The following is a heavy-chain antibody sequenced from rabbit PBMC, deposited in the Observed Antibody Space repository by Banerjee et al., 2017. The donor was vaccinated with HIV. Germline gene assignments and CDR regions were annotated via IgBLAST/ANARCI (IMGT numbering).Heavy chain of an antibody. Sequence: QSLDESGGGLVKPGGTLTLTCKASGIDFSSYWMWWVRQAPGKGLEWIACIYTGDGNTHYADWAKGRFTISKTSSTTVTLQMTSLTAADTATYFCARDLAGVIGWNFNLWGPGTLVTVS. D-gene: IGHD4-1*01. V-gene: IGHV1S40*01. J-gene: IGHJ4*01. CDR3: ARDLAGVIGWNFNL. CDR2: IYTGDGNT. CDR1: GIDFSSYW.